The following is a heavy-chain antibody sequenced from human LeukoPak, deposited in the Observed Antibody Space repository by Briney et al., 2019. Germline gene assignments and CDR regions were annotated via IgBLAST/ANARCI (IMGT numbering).Heavy chain of an antibody. CDR2: INWNGGST. Sequence: GGSLRLSCAASGFTFDDYGMSWVRQAPGKGLEWVSGINWNGGSTGYAESVKGRFTISRDNAKNSLYLQMNSLRAEDTALYHCARRLNNYVSSGQEGYYFAYWGKEPLFTVSS. CDR3: ARRLNNYVSSGQEGYYFAY. J-gene: IGHJ4*02. D-gene: IGHD3-22*01. CDR1: GFTFDDYG. V-gene: IGHV3-20*01.